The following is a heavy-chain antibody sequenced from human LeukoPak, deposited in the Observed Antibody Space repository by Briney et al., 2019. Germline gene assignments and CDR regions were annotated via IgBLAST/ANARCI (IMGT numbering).Heavy chain of an antibody. CDR1: GYTFTSYD. Sequence: ASVKVSCKASGYTFTSYDINWVRQATGQGLVWMGWMNPNSGNTGYAQKFQGRVTITRNTSISTAYMELSSLRSEDTAVYYCARGLGYCSGGSCYHDYWGQGTLVTVSS. CDR2: MNPNSGNT. J-gene: IGHJ4*02. D-gene: IGHD2-15*01. V-gene: IGHV1-8*03. CDR3: ARGLGYCSGGSCYHDY.